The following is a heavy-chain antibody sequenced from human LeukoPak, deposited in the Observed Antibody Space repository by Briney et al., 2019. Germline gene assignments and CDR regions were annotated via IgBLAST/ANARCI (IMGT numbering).Heavy chain of an antibody. D-gene: IGHD5-24*01. CDR2: IIPIFGTA. J-gene: IGHJ4*02. V-gene: IGHV1-69*06. CDR1: GGTFSSYA. Sequence: SVKVSCKASGGTFSSYAISWVRQAPGQGLEWMGGIIPIFGTANYAQKFQGRVTITADKSTSTAYMELSSLRSEDTAVYYCARGRDGSFNFDYWGQGTLVTVSS. CDR3: ARGRDGSFNFDY.